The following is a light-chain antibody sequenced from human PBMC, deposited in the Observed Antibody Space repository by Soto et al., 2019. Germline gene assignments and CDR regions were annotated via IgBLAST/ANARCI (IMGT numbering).Light chain of an antibody. CDR1: QSISSY. J-gene: IGKJ4*01. CDR3: QQSYSTPLS. CDR2: AAS. Sequence: DIQMTQSPSSLSASVGDRVTITCRASQSISSYLNWYQQKPGKAPKLLIYAASSLQSGVPSRFSGSGSGADFTLPISSLQPEDVATYYCQQSYSTPLSFGGGTKGEIK. V-gene: IGKV1-39*01.